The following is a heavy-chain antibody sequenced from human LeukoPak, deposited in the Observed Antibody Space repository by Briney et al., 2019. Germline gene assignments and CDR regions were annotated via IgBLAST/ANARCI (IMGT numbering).Heavy chain of an antibody. J-gene: IGHJ4*02. V-gene: IGHV3-23*01. CDR1: GIIFSHYA. CDR2: ISGSGGST. Sequence: PGGSLRLSCTASGIIFSHYAMSWVRQAPGKGLEWVSAISGSGGSTYYADSVKGRFTISRDNSKNTLYLQMNSLRAEDTAVYYCANPPEGHTPFDYWGQGTLSPSPQ. CDR3: ANPPEGHTPFDY. D-gene: IGHD2-15*01.